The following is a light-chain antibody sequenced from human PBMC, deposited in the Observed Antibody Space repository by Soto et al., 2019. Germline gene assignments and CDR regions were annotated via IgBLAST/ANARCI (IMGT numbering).Light chain of an antibody. V-gene: IGKV3-15*01. CDR1: QSVTNSY. CDR3: QQYSNWPLN. J-gene: IGKJ4*01. CDR2: GAS. Sequence: EIVMTQSPVTLSVSPGERATHSCRASQSVTNSYLAWYQQKPGQAPRLLIFGASTRAAGIPARFSGSGSGTEFTLTISSXQSEDFAVYYCQQYSNWPLNFGGGTKVDIK.